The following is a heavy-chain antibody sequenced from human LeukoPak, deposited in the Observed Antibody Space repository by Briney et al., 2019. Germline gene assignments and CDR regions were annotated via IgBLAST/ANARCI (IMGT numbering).Heavy chain of an antibody. D-gene: IGHD5-24*01. Sequence: SETLSLTCTVSSGSISTSNYYWGWVRQPPGKALEWIGSIYYSGSTYYNPSLKSRVTISVDTSKNQFSLKLSSVTAADTAVYYCARGRREGYNLRNYDYWGQGTLVTVSS. CDR3: ARGRREGYNLRNYDY. V-gene: IGHV4-39*07. CDR1: SGSISTSNYY. CDR2: IYYSGST. J-gene: IGHJ4*02.